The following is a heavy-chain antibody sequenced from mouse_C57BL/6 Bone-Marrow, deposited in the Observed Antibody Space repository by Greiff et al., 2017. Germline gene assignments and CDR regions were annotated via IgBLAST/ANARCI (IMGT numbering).Heavy chain of an antibody. CDR2: INPGSGGT. V-gene: IGHV1-54*01. CDR1: GYVFTNYL. D-gene: IGHD1-1*01. Sequence: QVQLQESGAELVRPGTSVKVSCKASGYVFTNYLIEWVKQRPGQGLEWIGVINPGSGGTNYNEKFKGKATLTADKSSSTAYMQLSSLTSEDSAVYFCARFYYYGSGRFDYWGQGTTLTVSA. J-gene: IGHJ2*01. CDR3: ARFYYYGSGRFDY.